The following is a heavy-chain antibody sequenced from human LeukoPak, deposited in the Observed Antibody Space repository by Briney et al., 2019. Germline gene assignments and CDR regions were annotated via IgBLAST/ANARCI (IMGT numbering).Heavy chain of an antibody. J-gene: IGHJ4*02. CDR2: MSYSGST. V-gene: IGHV4-59*01. Sequence: KPSETLSLTCTVSGVSISSNYWSWIRQPPGKGLEWIGYMSYSGSTNYNPSLKSRVTISVDTSKNQFSLKLSSVTAADTAVYYCARVNSLTYYPGSGSDHIQYFDYWGQGTLVTVSS. D-gene: IGHD3-10*01. CDR1: GVSISSNY. CDR3: ARVNSLTYYPGSGSDHIQYFDY.